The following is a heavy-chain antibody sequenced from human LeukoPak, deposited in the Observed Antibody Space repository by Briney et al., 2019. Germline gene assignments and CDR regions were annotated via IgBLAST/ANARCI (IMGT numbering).Heavy chain of an antibody. J-gene: IGHJ5*02. Sequence: GASVKVSCKASGYTFTSYGISWVRQAPGQGLEWMGWISAYNGNTNYAQKLQGRVTMTTDTSTSTAYMELRSLRSDDTAVYYCARDQAYYHFWSGYYSVSAGRWFDPWGQGTLVTVSS. CDR2: ISAYNGNT. D-gene: IGHD3-3*01. V-gene: IGHV1-18*01. CDR3: ARDQAYYHFWSGYYSVSAGRWFDP. CDR1: GYTFTSYG.